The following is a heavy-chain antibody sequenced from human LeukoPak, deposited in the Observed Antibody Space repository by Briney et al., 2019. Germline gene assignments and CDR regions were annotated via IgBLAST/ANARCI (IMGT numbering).Heavy chain of an antibody. CDR2: INPNSGGT. CDR1: GYTFTGYY. J-gene: IGHJ5*02. Sequence: ASEKVSCKASGYTFTGYYMHWVRQAPGEGLEWMGCINPNSGGTNYAQKFQGRVTMTRDTSISTAYMELSRLRSDDTAVYYCARDPAAATPYNWFDPWGQGTLVTVSS. D-gene: IGHD6-13*01. V-gene: IGHV1-2*02. CDR3: ARDPAAATPYNWFDP.